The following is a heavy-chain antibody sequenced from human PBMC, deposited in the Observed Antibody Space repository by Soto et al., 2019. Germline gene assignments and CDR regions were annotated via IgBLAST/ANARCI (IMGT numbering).Heavy chain of an antibody. J-gene: IGHJ4*02. Sequence: EVQLLESGGGLVQPGGSLRLSCAASGFTFSSYAMSWVRQAPGKGLEWVSAISGSGGSTYYADSVKGRFTISRDNSKNPLYLQMNSLRAEDTAVYYCARAMIVVDWGYFDYWGQGTLVTVSS. D-gene: IGHD3-22*01. CDR2: ISGSGGST. CDR1: GFTFSSYA. CDR3: ARAMIVVDWGYFDY. V-gene: IGHV3-23*01.